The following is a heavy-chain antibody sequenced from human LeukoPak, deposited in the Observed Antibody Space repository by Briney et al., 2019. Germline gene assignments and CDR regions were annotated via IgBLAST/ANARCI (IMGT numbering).Heavy chain of an antibody. CDR1: GFTVSSNF. Sequence: GGSLRLTCAASGFTVSSNFLSWVRQPPGKGLEWVSDIYSGGSTYYADSVKGRFTISRDNSKNTLYLQMNSLRAEDTAVYYCTRGGGGSFPHYWGQGTLVTVSS. V-gene: IGHV3-53*01. J-gene: IGHJ4*02. CDR3: TRGGGGSFPHY. CDR2: IYSGGST. D-gene: IGHD2-21*01.